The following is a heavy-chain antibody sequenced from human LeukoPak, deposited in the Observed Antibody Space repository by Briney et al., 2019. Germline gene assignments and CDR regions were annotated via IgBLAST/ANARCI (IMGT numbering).Heavy chain of an antibody. D-gene: IGHD4-17*01. CDR1: GGSLSSYN. CDR2: IYTSGST. Sequence: PSETLSLTCPGTGGSLSSYNWSWLRQPAGKGLEWIGRIYTSGSTNYNPSLKSRVTMSVDTSKNQFSLKLSSVTAADTAVYYCARGVSGDHARIDYWGQGTLVTVSS. CDR3: ARGVSGDHARIDY. V-gene: IGHV4-4*07. J-gene: IGHJ4*02.